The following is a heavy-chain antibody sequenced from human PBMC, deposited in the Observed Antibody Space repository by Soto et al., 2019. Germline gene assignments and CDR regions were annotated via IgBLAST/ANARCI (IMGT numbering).Heavy chain of an antibody. CDR2: ISYTGST. CDR1: GGSVRSYH. J-gene: IGHJ4*02. Sequence: SETLSLTCTVSGGSVRSYHWSWIRQTPGKGLEWIGYISYTGSTNYNPSLKSRVSFSVDTSKNQFSLQLSSVTAADTAVYYCATYYCSSDTCYYFDSWGQGTLVTVS. CDR3: ATYYCSSDTCYYFDS. D-gene: IGHD2-2*01. V-gene: IGHV4-59*02.